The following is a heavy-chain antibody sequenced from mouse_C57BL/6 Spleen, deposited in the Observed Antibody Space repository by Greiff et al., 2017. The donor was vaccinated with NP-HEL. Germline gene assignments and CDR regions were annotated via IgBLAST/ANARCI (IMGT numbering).Heavy chain of an antibody. Sequence: EVMLVESGGGLVKPGGSLKLSCAASGFTFSSYTMSWVRQTPEKRLEWVATISGGGGNTYYPDSVKGRFTISRDNAKNTLYLQMSSLRSEDTALYYCARHYNYGPWYFDVWGTGTTVTVSS. CDR3: ARHYNYGPWYFDV. V-gene: IGHV5-9*01. CDR2: ISGGGGNT. J-gene: IGHJ1*03. CDR1: GFTFSSYT. D-gene: IGHD1-1*02.